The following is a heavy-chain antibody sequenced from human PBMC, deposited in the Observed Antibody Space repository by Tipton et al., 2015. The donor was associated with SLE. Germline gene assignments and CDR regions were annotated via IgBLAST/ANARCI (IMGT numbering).Heavy chain of an antibody. CDR1: GGSISSYY. J-gene: IGHJ4*02. CDR3: ARTYYDTSGLDY. D-gene: IGHD3-22*01. CDR2: IYYSGST. V-gene: IGHV4-59*01. Sequence: TLSLTCTVPGGSISSYYWSWVRQPPGKRLEWIGYIYYSGSTDYNPSLKSRVTISVETSQNHFFLKLSTVTAADTAVYYCARTYYDTSGLDYWGQGTLVTVSS.